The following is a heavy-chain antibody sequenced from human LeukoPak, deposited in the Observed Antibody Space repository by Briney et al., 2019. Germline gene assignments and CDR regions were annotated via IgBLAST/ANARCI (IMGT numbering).Heavy chain of an antibody. CDR1: GFTFSSYG. CDR3: AKGGGSYHHFDY. CDR2: IRYDGSNK. V-gene: IGHV3-30*02. J-gene: IGHJ4*02. D-gene: IGHD1-26*01. Sequence: PGGSLRLSCAASGFTFSSYGMHWVRQAPGKGLECVAFIRYDGSNKYYADSVKGRFIISRDNSKNTLYLQMNSLRAEDTAVYYCAKGGGSYHHFDYWGQETLVTVSS.